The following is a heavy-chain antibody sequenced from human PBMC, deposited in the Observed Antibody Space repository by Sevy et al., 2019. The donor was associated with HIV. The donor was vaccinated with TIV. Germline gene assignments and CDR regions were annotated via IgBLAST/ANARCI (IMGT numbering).Heavy chain of an antibody. D-gene: IGHD6-13*01. J-gene: IGHJ4*02. CDR1: GFTFSDYY. Sequence: GESLKISCAASGFTFSDYYMSWIRQAPGKGLEWVSYISSSGSTIYYADSVKGRFTISRDNAKNSLYLQMNSLRAEDTAVYYCARDSGIAAYFETYFDYWGQGTLVTVSS. CDR3: ARDSGIAAYFETYFDY. CDR2: ISSSGSTI. V-gene: IGHV3-11*04.